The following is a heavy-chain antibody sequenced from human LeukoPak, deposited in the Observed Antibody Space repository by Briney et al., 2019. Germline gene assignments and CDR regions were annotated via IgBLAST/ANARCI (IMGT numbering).Heavy chain of an antibody. CDR3: ARGRVAVAGSGPPDYFDY. CDR2: INWDGGST. CDR1: GFTFDDYG. D-gene: IGHD6-19*01. Sequence: GGSLRLSCAASGFTFDDYGMSWVRQAPGKGLEWVSGINWDGGSTGYADSVKGRFTISRDNAKNSLYLQMNSLRAEDTALYYCARGRVAVAGSGPPDYFDYWGQGTLVTVSS. V-gene: IGHV3-20*04. J-gene: IGHJ4*02.